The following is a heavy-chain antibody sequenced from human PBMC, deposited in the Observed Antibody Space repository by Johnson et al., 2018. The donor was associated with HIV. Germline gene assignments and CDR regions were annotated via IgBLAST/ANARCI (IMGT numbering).Heavy chain of an antibody. CDR1: GFTFSSYA. D-gene: IGHD3-10*01. V-gene: IGHV3-30-3*01. CDR2: ISYDGGDT. CDR3: AIGRGEFPRHAFDI. J-gene: IGHJ3*02. Sequence: QMHLVESGGGVVLPGGSLRLSCAASGFTFSSYAMHWVRQAPGKGLEWLAIISYDGGDTWYADSVKGRFTVSRDNSRNTLFLHMNSLRADDTAVYYCAIGRGEFPRHAFDIWGQGTMVTVSS.